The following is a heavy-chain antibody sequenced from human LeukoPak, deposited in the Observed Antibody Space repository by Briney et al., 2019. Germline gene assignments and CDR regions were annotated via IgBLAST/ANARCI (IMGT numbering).Heavy chain of an antibody. D-gene: IGHD5-18*01. J-gene: IGHJ4*02. V-gene: IGHV4-39*01. CDR1: GGSISSSSYH. CDR2: IYYSGNT. Sequence: KASETLSLTCTVSGGSISSSSYHWGWIRQPPGKGPEWIGSIYYSGNTYYNPSLKSRVTISVDTSKNQFSLKLSSVTAADTAVYYCARHRSGAYSYGVLDFWGLGTLVTVSS. CDR3: ARHRSGAYSYGVLDF.